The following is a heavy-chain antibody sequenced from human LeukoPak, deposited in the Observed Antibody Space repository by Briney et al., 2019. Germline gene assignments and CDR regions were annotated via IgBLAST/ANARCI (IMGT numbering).Heavy chain of an antibody. Sequence: ASVKVSCKSSGYTFTSYAISWVRQAPGQGLEWMGGIIPIFGTANYAQKFQGRVTITADESTSTAYMELSSLRSEDTAVYYCARDDDYSNYLAFDYWGQGTLVTVSS. CDR2: IIPIFGTA. CDR3: ARDDDYSNYLAFDY. V-gene: IGHV1-69*13. D-gene: IGHD4-11*01. J-gene: IGHJ4*02. CDR1: GYTFTSYA.